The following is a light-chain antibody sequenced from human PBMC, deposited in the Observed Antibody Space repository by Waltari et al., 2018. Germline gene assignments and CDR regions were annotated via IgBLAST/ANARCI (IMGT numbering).Light chain of an antibody. Sequence: DIQMTQSPSTLSASVGDTAIISCRASQSIPTPLAWYQQKPGKAPDVLIYGASNLESGVPSRFSGSGSGTELTLTISSLQPDDFATYYCQQYKSYKTFGQGTRVEIK. J-gene: IGKJ1*01. CDR3: QQYKSYKT. CDR2: GAS. CDR1: QSIPTP. V-gene: IGKV1-5*03.